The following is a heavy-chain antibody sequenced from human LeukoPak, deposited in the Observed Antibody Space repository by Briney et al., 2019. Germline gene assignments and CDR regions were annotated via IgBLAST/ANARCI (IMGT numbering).Heavy chain of an antibody. D-gene: IGHD1-1*01. CDR3: ARDPSTLTRRDDY. Sequence: GGSLRLSCAASGFTFNNYDITWVRQAPGKGLEWIATISGSGTNTHYADSVKGRLTISRDNSKNTVYVQMNSLRAEDTAVYYCARDPSTLTRRDDYWGQGTLVTVSS. J-gene: IGHJ4*02. CDR1: GFTFNNYD. CDR2: ISGSGTNT. V-gene: IGHV3-23*01.